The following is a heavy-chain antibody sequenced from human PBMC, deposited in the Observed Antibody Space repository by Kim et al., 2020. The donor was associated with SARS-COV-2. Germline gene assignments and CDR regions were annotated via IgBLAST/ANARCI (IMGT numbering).Heavy chain of an antibody. V-gene: IGHV4-61*02. CDR2: IYTSGST. CDR1: GGSISSGSYY. Sequence: SETLSLTCTVSGGSISSGSYYWSWIRQPAGKGLEWIGRIYTSGSTNYNPSLKSRVTISVDTSKNQFSLKLSSVTAADTAVYYCARYCSSTSCYKNAFDIWGQGTMVTVSS. CDR3: ARYCSSTSCYKNAFDI. D-gene: IGHD2-2*01. J-gene: IGHJ3*02.